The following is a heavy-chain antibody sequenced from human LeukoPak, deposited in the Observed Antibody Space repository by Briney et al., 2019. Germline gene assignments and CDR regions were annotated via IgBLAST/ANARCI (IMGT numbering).Heavy chain of an antibody. Sequence: LAGGSLRLSCAVSGLTFSRSWMDWVRQAPEKGLEFVSGIYENGGTTYYADSVKGRFSISRDNSKNTLYLQMDSLRGEDTAVYYCAKDFRIGYSAHFDYWGQGALVTVSS. CDR1: GLTFSRSW. CDR2: IYENGGTT. CDR3: AKDFRIGYSAHFDY. D-gene: IGHD2-21*01. V-gene: IGHV3-23*01. J-gene: IGHJ4*02.